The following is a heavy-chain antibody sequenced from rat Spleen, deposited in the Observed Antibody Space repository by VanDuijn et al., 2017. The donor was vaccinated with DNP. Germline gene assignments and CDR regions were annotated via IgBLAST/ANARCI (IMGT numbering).Heavy chain of an antibody. J-gene: IGHJ2*01. CDR2: INSAGST. Sequence: EVQLQESGPGLVKPSQSLSLTCSVTGYSITSSYRWNWIRKFPGNKLEWMGYINSAGSTNYNPSLKSRISITRDTSKNQFFLQVNSVTTEDTATYYCARGRSSFTMMADYFDYWGQGVMVTVSS. D-gene: IGHD1-12*02. V-gene: IGHV3-3*01. CDR1: GYSITSSYR. CDR3: ARGRSSFTMMADYFDY.